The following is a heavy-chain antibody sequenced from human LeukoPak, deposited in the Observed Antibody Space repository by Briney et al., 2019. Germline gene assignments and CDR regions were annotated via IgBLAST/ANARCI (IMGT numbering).Heavy chain of an antibody. CDR3: ARVQFCSGGSCQGYFQH. CDR1: GDSVSSSSVA. D-gene: IGHD2-15*01. J-gene: IGHJ1*01. Sequence: SHTHSLTCAISGDSVSSSSVAWNWIRQSPSRGLEWLGRTNYRSRWYNDYAVSVKSRITITSDTSKNQFSLQLNSVTPDDTAVYYCARVQFCSGGSCQGYFQHWGQGTLVTVSS. CDR2: TNYRSRWYN. V-gene: IGHV6-1*01.